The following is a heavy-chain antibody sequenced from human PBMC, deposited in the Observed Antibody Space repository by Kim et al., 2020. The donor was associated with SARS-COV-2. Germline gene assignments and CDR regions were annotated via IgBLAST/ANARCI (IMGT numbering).Heavy chain of an antibody. CDR1: GFTVSSNY. J-gene: IGHJ4*02. D-gene: IGHD6-19*01. CDR3: ARVKRQLTVAGTIYYFDY. Sequence: GGSLRLSCAASGFTVSSNYMSWVRQAPGKGLEWVSVIYSGGSTYYADSVKGRFTISRDNSKNTQYLQMNSLRAEDTAVYYCARVKRQLTVAGTIYYFDYWGQGALVTVSS. CDR2: IYSGGST. V-gene: IGHV3-53*01.